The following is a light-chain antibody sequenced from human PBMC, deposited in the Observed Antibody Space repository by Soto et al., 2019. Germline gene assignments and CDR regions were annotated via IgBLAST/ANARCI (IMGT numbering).Light chain of an antibody. CDR1: QSVSSY. CDR2: DAS. V-gene: IGKV3-11*01. CDR3: QQRST. J-gene: IGKJ4*01. Sequence: EIVLTQSPATLSLSPGERATLSCRASQSVSSYLAWYQQKPGQAPRLLIYDASTRPTGIPARFSSSGSGTDFTLTISSLEPEAFAVYYCQQRSTFGGGTKVEIK.